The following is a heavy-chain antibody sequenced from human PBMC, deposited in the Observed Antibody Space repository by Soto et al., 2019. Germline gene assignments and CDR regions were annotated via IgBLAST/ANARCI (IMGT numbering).Heavy chain of an antibody. Sequence: GESLKISCKGSGYSFTSYWIGWVRQMPGKGREWMGIIYPGDSDTRYSPSFQGQVTISADKSISTAYLQWSSLKASDTAMYYCARPSRVYYYGLDVWGQGTRVTISS. CDR1: GYSFTSYW. J-gene: IGHJ6*02. V-gene: IGHV5-51*01. CDR3: ARPSRVYYYGLDV. CDR2: IYPGDSDT.